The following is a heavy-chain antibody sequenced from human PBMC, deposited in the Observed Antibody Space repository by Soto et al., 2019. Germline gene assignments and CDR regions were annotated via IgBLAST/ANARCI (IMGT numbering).Heavy chain of an antibody. CDR1: GYTFTSYA. CDR3: ARVYGSGRYGLFDY. Sequence: ASVKVSCKASGYTFTSYAMHWVRQAPGQRLEWMGWINAGNGNTKYSQKFQGRVTITRDTSASTAYMELSSLRSEDTAVYYCARVYGSGRYGLFDYWGQGTLVTVSS. J-gene: IGHJ4*02. V-gene: IGHV1-3*01. CDR2: INAGNGNT. D-gene: IGHD3-10*01.